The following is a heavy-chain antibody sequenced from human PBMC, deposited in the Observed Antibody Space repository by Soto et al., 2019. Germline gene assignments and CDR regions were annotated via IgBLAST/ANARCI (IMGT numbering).Heavy chain of an antibody. Sequence: GESLKISCKGSGYSFTSYWIGWVRQMPGKGLEWMGIIYPGDSDTRYSPSFQGQVTISADKSISTAYLQWSSLKASDTAMYYCARRSGDSSSSWLDYYMDVWGKGTTVTVSS. D-gene: IGHD6-6*01. CDR3: ARRSGDSSSSWLDYYMDV. CDR2: IYPGDSDT. V-gene: IGHV5-51*01. CDR1: GYSFTSYW. J-gene: IGHJ6*03.